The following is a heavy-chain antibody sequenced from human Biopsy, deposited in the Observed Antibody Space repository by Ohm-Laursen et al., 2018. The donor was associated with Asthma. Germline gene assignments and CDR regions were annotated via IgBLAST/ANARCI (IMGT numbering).Heavy chain of an antibody. J-gene: IGHJ6*02. CDR1: GDSFSNYA. V-gene: IGHV1-69*13. D-gene: IGHD5-12*01. CDR2: LIPVLGTP. Sequence: ASVKVSCKFSGDSFSNYAISWVRQAPGQGLEWMGGLIPVLGTPDHAQMFEGRVTITADESTSTAYMELSRLSSEDTAVYYCARGYSGSDRIVYYYSGLEVWGQGTTVTVSS. CDR3: ARGYSGSDRIVYYYSGLEV.